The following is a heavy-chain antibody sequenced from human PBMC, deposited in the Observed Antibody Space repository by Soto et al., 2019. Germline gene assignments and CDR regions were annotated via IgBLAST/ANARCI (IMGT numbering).Heavy chain of an antibody. Sequence: PSXTLSLTCTVSGGSISSSSYYWGWIRQPPGKGLEWIGSIYYSGSTYYNPSLKSRVTISVDTSKNQFSLKLSSVTDADTAVYYCARIIVSGGYSNFDPWGQGTLVTVSS. CDR1: GGSISSSSYY. V-gene: IGHV4-39*01. CDR2: IYYSGST. CDR3: ARIIVSGGYSNFDP. D-gene: IGHD5-12*01. J-gene: IGHJ5*02.